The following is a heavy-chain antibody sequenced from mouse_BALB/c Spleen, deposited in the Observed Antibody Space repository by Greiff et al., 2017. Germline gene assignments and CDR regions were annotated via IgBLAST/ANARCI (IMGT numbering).Heavy chain of an antibody. Sequence: EVLLVESGGGLVQPGGSLKLSCAASGFTFSSYGMSWVRQTPDKRLELVATINSNGGSTYYPDSVKGRFTISRDNAKNTLYLQMSSLESEDTAMYYCARGGGWFSWFAYWGQGTLVTVSA. CDR2: INSNGGST. V-gene: IGHV5-6-3*01. CDR1: GFTFSSYG. D-gene: IGHD2-3*01. CDR3: ARGGGWFSWFAY. J-gene: IGHJ3*01.